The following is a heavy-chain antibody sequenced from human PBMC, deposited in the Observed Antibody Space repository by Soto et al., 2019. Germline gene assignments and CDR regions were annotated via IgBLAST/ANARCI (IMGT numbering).Heavy chain of an antibody. CDR1: GYSFTDYH. Sequence: ASVKVSCKASGYSFTDYHIHWVRQAPGQGLEWLGRINPKSGGTSTAQKFQDWVTMTTDTSISTASMELTRLTSDDTAIYYCARGDSTDCSNGVCSFFYNHDMDVWCQGTTVTVSS. CDR2: INPKSGGT. V-gene: IGHV1-2*04. J-gene: IGHJ6*02. D-gene: IGHD2-8*01. CDR3: ARGDSTDCSNGVCSFFYNHDMDV.